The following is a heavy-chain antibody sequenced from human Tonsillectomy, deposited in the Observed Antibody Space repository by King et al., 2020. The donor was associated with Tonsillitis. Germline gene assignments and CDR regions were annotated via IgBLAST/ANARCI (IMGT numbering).Heavy chain of an antibody. V-gene: IGHV3-21*01. Sequence: VQLVESGGGLVKPGGSLRLSCAASRFILSTYNMNWVRQAPGKGLEWVSSISSGSSYIYYADSVKGRFTISRDNAKNSLYLQMNSLRAEDTAVYYCARDLNSYCSRGSCYSYWFFDLWGRGTLVTVSS. D-gene: IGHD2-15*01. CDR1: RFILSTYN. J-gene: IGHJ2*01. CDR2: ISSGSSYI. CDR3: ARDLNSYCSRGSCYSYWFFDL.